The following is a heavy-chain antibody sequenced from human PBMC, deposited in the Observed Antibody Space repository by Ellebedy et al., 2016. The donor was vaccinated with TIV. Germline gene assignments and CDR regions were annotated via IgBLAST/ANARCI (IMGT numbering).Heavy chain of an antibody. CDR2: ISAYNGDT. CDR3: ATSYGDYGH. J-gene: IGHJ4*02. D-gene: IGHD4-17*01. CDR1: GFLFDAYG. Sequence: AASVKVSCKASGFLFDAYGISWARQAPGQGLEWMGWISAYNGDTIYAHHFKGRLIMTTDTSTATAFMELRSLTSDDTAVYYSATSYGDYGHWGQGTLVAVSS. V-gene: IGHV1-18*04.